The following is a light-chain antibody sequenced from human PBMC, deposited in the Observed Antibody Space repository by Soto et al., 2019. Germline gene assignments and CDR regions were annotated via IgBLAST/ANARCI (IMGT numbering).Light chain of an antibody. V-gene: IGKV1-39*01. CDR3: QQSYSSPYT. Sequence: DIQMTQSPTSLSASVGDRVTITCRASQTINKNLNWYRHKLGKAPELLIYDASDSQAGVPSRFSGSGSWTDFTLIITGLQPEDFATYYCQQSYSSPYTFGQGTKLEIK. CDR1: QTINKN. J-gene: IGKJ2*01. CDR2: DAS.